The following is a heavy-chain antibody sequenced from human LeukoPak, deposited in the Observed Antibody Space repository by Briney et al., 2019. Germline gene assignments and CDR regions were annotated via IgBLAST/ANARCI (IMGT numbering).Heavy chain of an antibody. J-gene: IGHJ4*02. CDR3: ARDKDPYYYDSSGSDC. V-gene: IGHV1-8*01. Sequence: ASVKVSCKASGYTFTSYDINWVRQATGQGLEWMGWMNPNSGNTGYAQKFQGRVTMTRNTSISTAYMELSSLRSEDTAVYYCARDKDPYYYDSSGSDCWGQGTLVTVSS. CDR1: GYTFTSYD. CDR2: MNPNSGNT. D-gene: IGHD3-22*01.